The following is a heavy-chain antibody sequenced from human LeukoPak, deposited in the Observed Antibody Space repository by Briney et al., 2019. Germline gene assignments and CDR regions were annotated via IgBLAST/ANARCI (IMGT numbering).Heavy chain of an antibody. J-gene: IGHJ4*02. CDR3: AKGSYYDSSGSFYFDY. V-gene: IGHV3-23*01. CDR2: ISGSGGST. Sequence: PGGSLRLSCAASGFTFSSYAMNWVRQAPGKGLEWVSAISGSGGSTYYADSVKGRFTISRDNSKNTLYLQVNSLGTEDTAAYYCAKGSYYDSSGSFYFDYWGQGTLVTVSS. D-gene: IGHD3-22*01. CDR1: GFTFSSYA.